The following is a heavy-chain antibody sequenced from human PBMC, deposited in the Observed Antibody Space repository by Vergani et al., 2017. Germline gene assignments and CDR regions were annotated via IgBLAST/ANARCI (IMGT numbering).Heavy chain of an antibody. V-gene: IGHV1-69*04. Sequence: QVQLVQSGAEVKKPGSSVKVSCKASGGTFSSYAISWVRQAPGQGLEWMGRIIPILGIANYAQKFQGRVTIPADKSTSTAYMELSSLRSADTAVYYCARDQRGNYDFGSGSNYYYYYGMDVWGQGTTVTVSS. CDR3: ARDQRGNYDFGSGSNYYYYYGMDV. CDR1: GGTFSSYA. D-gene: IGHD3-3*01. CDR2: IIPILGIA. J-gene: IGHJ6*02.